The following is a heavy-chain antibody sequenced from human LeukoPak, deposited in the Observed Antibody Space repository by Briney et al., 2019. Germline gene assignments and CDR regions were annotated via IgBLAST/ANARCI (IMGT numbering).Heavy chain of an antibody. D-gene: IGHD3-22*01. CDR2: IIPIFGTA. J-gene: IGHJ4*02. Sequence: ASVKVSCKASGGTFSSYAISWVRQAPGQGLEWMGGIIPIFGTANYAQKFQGRVTITADESTSTAYMELSSLRSEDTAVYYCATPYYYDSSGYYYREYYFDYWGQGTLVTVSS. V-gene: IGHV1-69*13. CDR3: ATPYYYDSSGYYYREYYFDY. CDR1: GGTFSSYA.